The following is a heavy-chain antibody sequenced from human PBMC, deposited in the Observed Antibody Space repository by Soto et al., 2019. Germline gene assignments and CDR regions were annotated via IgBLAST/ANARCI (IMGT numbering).Heavy chain of an antibody. V-gene: IGHV3-23*01. CDR2: IGASGTST. J-gene: IGHJ6*03. D-gene: IGHD2-15*01. CDR1: RYTFNTYA. Sequence: GGSLRLSCAASRYTFNTYAMSWVRQAPGKGLEWVSGIGASGTSTYYADSVKGRFTISRDNSNNILYLQMDGLRVDDTAVYYCAEKGISYCSGISCTARYYYYYMDVWGIGTTVTVSS. CDR3: AEKGISYCSGISCTARYYYYYMDV.